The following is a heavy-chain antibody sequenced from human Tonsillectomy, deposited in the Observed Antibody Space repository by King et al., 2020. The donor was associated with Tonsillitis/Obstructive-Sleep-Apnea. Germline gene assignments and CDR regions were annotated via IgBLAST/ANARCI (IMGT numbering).Heavy chain of an antibody. Sequence: QLQESGPGLVKPSETLSLTCTVSGGSITSDLHYWGWVRQPPGKGLEWIGSIYYSGTTYYNASLKSRLTISVDTSKKQFSLNLSSVTAADTAVYFCARHSKPKGRERYFDFWGQGTLVTVSS. J-gene: IGHJ4*02. CDR2: IYYSGTT. V-gene: IGHV4-39*01. CDR3: ARHSKPKGRERYFDF. D-gene: IGHD1-1*01. CDR1: GGSITSDLHY.